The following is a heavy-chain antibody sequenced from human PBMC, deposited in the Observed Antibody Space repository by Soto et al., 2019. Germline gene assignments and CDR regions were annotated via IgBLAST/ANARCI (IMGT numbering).Heavy chain of an antibody. CDR3: ARWLQLDYYYYGMDV. CDR1: GGTFSSYA. Sequence: GASVKVSCKASGGTFSSYAISWVRQAPGQGLEWMGGIIPIFGTANYAQKLQGRVTITADESTSTAYMELSSLRSEDTAVYYCARWLQLDYYYYGMDVWGQGTTVTVSS. V-gene: IGHV1-69*13. J-gene: IGHJ6*02. D-gene: IGHD5-12*01. CDR2: IIPIFGTA.